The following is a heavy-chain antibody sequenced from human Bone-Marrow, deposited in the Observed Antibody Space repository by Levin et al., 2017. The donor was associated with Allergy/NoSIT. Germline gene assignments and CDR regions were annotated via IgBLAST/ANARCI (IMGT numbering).Heavy chain of an antibody. CDR1: GFTFSGSA. CDR3: TRLYDSGYEP. J-gene: IGHJ5*02. Sequence: PGGSLRLSCAASGFTFSGSALHWVRQASGKGLEWVGRIRSKANNYATAYAASVKGRFTISRDDSKSTAYLRMNRLKSEDTAMYYCTRLYDSGYEPWGQGALVTVSS. D-gene: IGHD5-12*01. V-gene: IGHV3-73*01. CDR2: IRSKANNYAT.